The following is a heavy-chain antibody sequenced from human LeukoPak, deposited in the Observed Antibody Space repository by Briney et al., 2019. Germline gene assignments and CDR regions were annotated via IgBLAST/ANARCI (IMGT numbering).Heavy chain of an antibody. D-gene: IGHD6-25*01. CDR3: ARDGTPSGNWFDP. CDR1: GYTFTRYG. Sequence: ASVKVSSKASGYTFTRYGISWVRQAPGQGVEWMGWISAYNGNTNYVQKLQGRVTMTTDTPTSTASMELRGLRADETAVCYSARDGTPSGNWFDPWCQGPLVLVSA. J-gene: IGHJ5*02. V-gene: IGHV1-18*01. CDR2: ISAYNGNT.